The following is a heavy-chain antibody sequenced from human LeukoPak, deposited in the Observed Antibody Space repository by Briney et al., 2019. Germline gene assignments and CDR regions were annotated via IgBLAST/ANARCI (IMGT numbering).Heavy chain of an antibody. V-gene: IGHV3-73*01. CDR3: TPYDSSGPAFQH. D-gene: IGHD3-22*01. J-gene: IGHJ1*01. Sequence: GGSLRLSCAASGFTFSGSAMHWVRQASGKGLEWVGRIRNKANNYATSYAASVTGRFAISRDDSKNTAYLQMNSLQTEDTAVYYCTPYDSSGPAFQHWGQGTLVTVSS. CDR2: IRNKANNYAT. CDR1: GFTFSGSA.